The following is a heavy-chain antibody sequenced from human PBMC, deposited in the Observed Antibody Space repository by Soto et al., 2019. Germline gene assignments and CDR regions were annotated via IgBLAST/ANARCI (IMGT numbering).Heavy chain of an antibody. CDR2: IYYSGST. CDR3: ARDSYGDYGWTGAFDI. Sequence: QVQLQESGPGLVKPSQTLSLTCTVSGGSISSGGYYWSWIRQHPGKGLEWIGYIYYSGSTYYNPSLKSRVTISVDTSKIQFSLKLSSVTAADTAVYYCARDSYGDYGWTGAFDIWGQGTMVTVSS. J-gene: IGHJ3*02. D-gene: IGHD4-17*01. CDR1: GGSISSGGYY. V-gene: IGHV4-31*03.